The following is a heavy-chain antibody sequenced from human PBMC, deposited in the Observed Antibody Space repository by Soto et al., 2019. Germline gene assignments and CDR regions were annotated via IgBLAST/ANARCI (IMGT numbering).Heavy chain of an antibody. J-gene: IGHJ6*02. CDR3: ASLGVGDWANYYYYYGMDV. V-gene: IGHV3-23*01. D-gene: IGHD2-21*02. Sequence: EVQLLESGGGFVQPGGSLRLSCAATGFTFSVYAMTWVRQAPGKGLEWVSAVTANGGSTYSAHSVKGRFTISRDNSKNTLFLRMNSLRAEDTAVYYCASLGVGDWANYYYYYGMDVWGQGTTVTVSS. CDR2: VTANGGST. CDR1: GFTFSVYA.